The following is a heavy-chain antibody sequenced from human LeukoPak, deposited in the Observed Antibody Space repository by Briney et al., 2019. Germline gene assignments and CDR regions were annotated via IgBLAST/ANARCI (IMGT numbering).Heavy chain of an antibody. V-gene: IGHV3-23*01. CDR3: AKGPYCDSSSCYTIGSFDF. CDR1: GFTFSSYA. Sequence: GGSLRLSCAASGFTFSSYAMSWVRQAPGKGLEWVSAISGSGGSTYYADSVKGRFTISRDNSKNTLYLQMNSLRAEDTAVYYCAKGPYCDSSSCYTIGSFDFWGQGTLVTVSS. CDR2: ISGSGGST. D-gene: IGHD2-2*01. J-gene: IGHJ5*01.